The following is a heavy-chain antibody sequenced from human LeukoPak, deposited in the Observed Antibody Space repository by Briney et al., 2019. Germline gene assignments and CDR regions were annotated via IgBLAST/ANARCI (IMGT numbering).Heavy chain of an antibody. V-gene: IGHV3-15*01. Sequence: GGSLRLSCAASGFTFSNAWMSWVRQAPGKGLEWVGRIKSKTDGGTTDYAAPVKGRFTISRDDSKNTLYLQMNSLKTEDTAVYYCARTYYDYVWGSYSLDYWGQGTLVTVSS. J-gene: IGHJ4*02. CDR2: IKSKTDGGTT. CDR1: GFTFSNAW. CDR3: ARTYYDYVWGSYSLDY. D-gene: IGHD3-16*01.